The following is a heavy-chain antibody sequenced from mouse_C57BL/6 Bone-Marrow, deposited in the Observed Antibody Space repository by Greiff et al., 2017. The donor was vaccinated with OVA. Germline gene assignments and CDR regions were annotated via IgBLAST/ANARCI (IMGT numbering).Heavy chain of an antibody. D-gene: IGHD1-1*01. Sequence: VQGVESGAELVRPGASVKLSCKASGYTFTDYYINWVKQRPGPGLEWIARIYPGSGNTYYNEKFKGKATLTADKSSSTAYMQLSSLTSEDSAVYFCAREGGYYYYGLYYFDYWGQGTTLTVSS. J-gene: IGHJ2*01. CDR3: AREGGYYYYGLYYFDY. CDR2: IYPGSGNT. V-gene: IGHV1-76*01. CDR1: GYTFTDYY.